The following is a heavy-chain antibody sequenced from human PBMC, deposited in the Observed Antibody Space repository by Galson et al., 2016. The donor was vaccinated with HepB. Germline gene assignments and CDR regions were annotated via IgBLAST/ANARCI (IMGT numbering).Heavy chain of an antibody. CDR2: ISGTSDI. D-gene: IGHD1-20*01. V-gene: IGHV3-48*02. CDR3: ARYHNWAFDY. J-gene: IGHJ4*02. Sequence: SLRLSCAASGFMFSTYAMNWVRQAPGKGLEWVSYISGTSDIYYADSVKCRFTISRDDAKDSLYLQMDSLRDGATAVYYCARYHNWAFDYWGQGALVTVSS. CDR1: GFMFSTYA.